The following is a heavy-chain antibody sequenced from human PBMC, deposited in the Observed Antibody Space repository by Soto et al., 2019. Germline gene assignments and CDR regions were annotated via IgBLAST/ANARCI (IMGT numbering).Heavy chain of an antibody. V-gene: IGHV4-59*01. CDR3: AREKDFILGGYAFGY. J-gene: IGHJ3*01. CDR1: DSSMSPYY. D-gene: IGHD1-26*01. CDR2: LLYRGTA. Sequence: QVQLQESGPRLVKPSETLSLTCSVSDSSMSPYYWTWFRQAPGKGLEWIGHLLYRGTATYNPALQGRATISLDTSKKQVSLQLSYVIAADTAVYYCAREKDFILGGYAFGYWGPGTLVTVSS.